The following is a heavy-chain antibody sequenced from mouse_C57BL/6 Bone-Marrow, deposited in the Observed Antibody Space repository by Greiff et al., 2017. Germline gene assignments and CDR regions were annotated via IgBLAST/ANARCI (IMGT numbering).Heavy chain of an antibody. J-gene: IGHJ1*03. CDR1: GYSITSGYY. CDR2: ISYDGSN. V-gene: IGHV3-6*01. Sequence: ESGPGLVKPSQSLSLTCSVPGYSITSGYYWNWIRQFPGNKLEWMGYISYDGSNNYNPSLKNRISITRDTSKNQFFLKLNSVTTEDTATYYCARGTGGWYFDVWGTGTTVTVSS. CDR3: ARGTGGWYFDV. D-gene: IGHD4-1*01.